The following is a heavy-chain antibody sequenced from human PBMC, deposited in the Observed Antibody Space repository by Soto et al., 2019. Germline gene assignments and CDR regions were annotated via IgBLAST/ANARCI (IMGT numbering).Heavy chain of an antibody. CDR3: AKDRGYSYGNYYYYGMDV. Sequence: GGSLRLSCAASGFTFSSYGMHWVRQAPGKGLEWVAVISYDGSNKYYADSVKGRSTISRDNSKNTLYLQMNSLRAEDTAVYYCAKDRGYSYGNYYYYGMDVWGQGTTVTVSS. CDR2: ISYDGSNK. V-gene: IGHV3-30*18. J-gene: IGHJ6*02. D-gene: IGHD5-18*01. CDR1: GFTFSSYG.